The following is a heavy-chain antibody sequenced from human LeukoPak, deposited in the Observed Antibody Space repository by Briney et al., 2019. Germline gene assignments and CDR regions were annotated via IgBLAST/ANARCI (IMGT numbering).Heavy chain of an antibody. V-gene: IGHV3-74*01. D-gene: IGHD1-26*01. CDR1: GFTFSSYW. Sequence: GGSLRLSCAASGFTFSSYWMHWVRQAPGKGLVWVSRINTDGSSTNYADSVKGRFTISRDNAKNTLYLQMNSLRAEDTAVYYCAGDRYSGTLPHWGQGTLVTVSS. CDR3: AGDRYSGTLPH. CDR2: INTDGSST. J-gene: IGHJ4*02.